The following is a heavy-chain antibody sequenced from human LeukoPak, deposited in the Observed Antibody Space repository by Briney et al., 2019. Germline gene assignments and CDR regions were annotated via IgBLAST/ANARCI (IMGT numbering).Heavy chain of an antibody. CDR2: ISGSGGST. D-gene: IGHD3-22*01. Sequence: GGSLRLSCAASGFTFSSYAMSWVRQAPGKGLEWVSAISGSGGSTYYADSVKGRFTISRDNSKNTLYLQMNSLRGEDTAVYYCATSKGYYDSSGYQIDYWGQGTLVTVSS. J-gene: IGHJ4*02. V-gene: IGHV3-23*01. CDR3: ATSKGYYDSSGYQIDY. CDR1: GFTFSSYA.